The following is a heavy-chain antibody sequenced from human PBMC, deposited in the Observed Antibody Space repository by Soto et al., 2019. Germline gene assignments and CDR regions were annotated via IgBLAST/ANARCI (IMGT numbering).Heavy chain of an antibody. J-gene: IGHJ4*02. CDR3: AAVPVLRFLKWLPAYFYY. V-gene: IGHV1-58*01. D-gene: IGHD3-3*01. Sequence: SVKVSCKTSGFMFTSSAVQRVRQARGQRLEWIGWLVVGSGNTHYAQHFQERVTLTRDMSTGTAYMELSSLRSEDTAVYYCAAVPVLRFLKWLPAYFYYWGQGTLVTVSS. CDR1: GFMFTSSA. CDR2: LVVGSGNT.